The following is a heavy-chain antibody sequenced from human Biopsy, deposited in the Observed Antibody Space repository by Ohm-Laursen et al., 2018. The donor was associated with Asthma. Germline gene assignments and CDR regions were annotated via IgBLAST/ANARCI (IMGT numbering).Heavy chain of an antibody. CDR3: VRGSSSWHHGPFHYYYGLDV. CDR2: IYYSGTT. J-gene: IGHJ6*02. D-gene: IGHD6-13*01. CDR1: SGSGGYMRSGNYY. V-gene: IGHV4-39*01. Sequence: SDTLSLTCSLSSGSGGYMRSGNYYWGWIRQPPGKGLEWIGSIYYSGTTYYNPSLESRVTVSADTSKNQFSLKLTSVTAADTAVYYCVRGSSSWHHGPFHYYYGLDVWGHGTTVTVSS.